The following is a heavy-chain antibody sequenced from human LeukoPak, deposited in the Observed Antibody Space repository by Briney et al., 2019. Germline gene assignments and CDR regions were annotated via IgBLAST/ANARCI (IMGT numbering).Heavy chain of an antibody. CDR3: ARVRQRYSSGWDYYYMDV. CDR2: IYYSGST. D-gene: IGHD6-25*01. V-gene: IGHV4-59*01. Sequence: SETLSLTCTDSGGSISSYYWSWIRQPPGKGLVWIGYIYYSGSTNYNPSLKSRVTISVDTSKNQFSLKLSSVTAADTAVYYCARVRQRYSSGWDYYYMDVWGKGTTVTVSS. J-gene: IGHJ6*03. CDR1: GGSISSYY.